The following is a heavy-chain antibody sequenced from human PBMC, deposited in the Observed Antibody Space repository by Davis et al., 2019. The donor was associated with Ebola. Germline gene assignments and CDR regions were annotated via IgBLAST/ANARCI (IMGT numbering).Heavy chain of an antibody. D-gene: IGHD2-2*01. J-gene: IGHJ3*02. V-gene: IGHV3-23*01. CDR1: GFTFRNYA. Sequence: GESLKISCVASGFTFRNYAMSWVRQAPGKGLQWVSAISSRGDNTYYADSVKGRFTISRDNSKKTLYLQMNSLRVEDTAIYYCAKHQVYCSTTNCYIWGQGTMVTVSS. CDR3: AKHQVYCSTTNCYI. CDR2: ISSRGDNT.